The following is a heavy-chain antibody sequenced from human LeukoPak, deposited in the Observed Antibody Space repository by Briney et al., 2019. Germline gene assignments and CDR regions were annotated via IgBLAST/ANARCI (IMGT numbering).Heavy chain of an antibody. J-gene: IGHJ6*02. V-gene: IGHV4-61*08. CDR3: ARDGYSSGWTSVSYYYGMDV. Sequence: PSETLSLTCTVSGGSISSGDYYWSWIRQPPGKGLEWIGYIYYSGSTNYNPSLKSRVTISVDTSKNQFSLKLSSVTAADTAVYYCARDGYSSGWTSVSYYYGMDVWGQGTTVTVSS. CDR1: GGSISSGDYY. D-gene: IGHD6-19*01. CDR2: IYYSGST.